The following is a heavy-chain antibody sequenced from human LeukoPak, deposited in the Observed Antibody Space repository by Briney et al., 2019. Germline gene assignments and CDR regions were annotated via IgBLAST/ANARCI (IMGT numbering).Heavy chain of an antibody. Sequence: SETLSVTCTVSGDSISSYYWSWIRQPPGKGLEWIGYIYYSGSTNYSPSLKSRVTISVDTSKNQFSLKLSSVTAADTAVYYCARSERIIMILGGAFDIWGQG. CDR1: GDSISSYY. CDR3: ARSERIIMILGGAFDI. J-gene: IGHJ3*02. D-gene: IGHD3-22*01. V-gene: IGHV4-59*08. CDR2: IYYSGST.